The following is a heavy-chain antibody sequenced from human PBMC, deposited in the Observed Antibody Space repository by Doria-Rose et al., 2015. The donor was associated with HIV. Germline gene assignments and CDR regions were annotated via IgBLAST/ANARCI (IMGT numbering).Heavy chain of an antibody. Sequence: VQLVQSGGGLVRPGGSLRLSCATSGFTFSSHRINWVRQAPGKGLEWVPSISSTSAYINYADSVRCRFTISRDNARNSLYLQMDSLRAEDTAIYYCATGVTRDYWGQGTLVTVSS. J-gene: IGHJ4*02. CDR2: ISSTSAYI. CDR3: ATGVTRDY. D-gene: IGHD3-10*01. V-gene: IGHV3-21*01. CDR1: GFTFSSHR.